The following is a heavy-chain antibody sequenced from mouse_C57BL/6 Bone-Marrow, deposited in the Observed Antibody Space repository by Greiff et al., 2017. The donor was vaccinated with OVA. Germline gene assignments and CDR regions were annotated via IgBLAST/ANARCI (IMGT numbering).Heavy chain of an antibody. J-gene: IGHJ3*01. D-gene: IGHD3-2*02. V-gene: IGHV1-54*01. CDR3: AREGDSSGYWFAY. Sequence: VKLMESGAELVRPGPSVKVSCKASGYAFTNYLIEWVKQRPGQGLEWIGVINPGSGGTNYNEKFKGKATLTADKSSSTAYMQLSSLTSEDSAVYFCAREGDSSGYWFAYWGQGTLVTVSA. CDR1: GYAFTNYL. CDR2: INPGSGGT.